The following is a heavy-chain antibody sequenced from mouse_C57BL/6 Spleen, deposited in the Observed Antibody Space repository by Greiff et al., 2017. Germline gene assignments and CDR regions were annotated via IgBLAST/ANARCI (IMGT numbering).Heavy chain of an antibody. V-gene: IGHV1-80*01. J-gene: IGHJ1*03. CDR2: IYPGDGDT. Sequence: QVQLQQSGAELVKPGASVKISCKASGYAFSSYWMNWVKQRPGKGLEWIGQIYPGDGDTNYNGKFKGKATLTADKSSSTAYMQLSSLTSEDSAVYFCARHGTTVVATFKHWYFDVWGTGTTVTVSS. CDR3: ARHGTTVVATFKHWYFDV. CDR1: GYAFSSYW. D-gene: IGHD1-1*01.